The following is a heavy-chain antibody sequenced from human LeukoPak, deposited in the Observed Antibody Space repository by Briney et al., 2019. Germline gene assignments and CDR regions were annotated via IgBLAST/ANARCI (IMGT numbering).Heavy chain of an antibody. Sequence: PSETLSLTCAVYGGSFSGYYWSWIRQPPGKGLEWIGEINHSGSTNYNPSLKSRVTISVDTSKNQFSLKLSSVTAADTAVYYCARVSGYSSSWLDYWGQGTLVTVSS. CDR1: GGSFSGYY. J-gene: IGHJ4*02. V-gene: IGHV4-34*01. D-gene: IGHD6-13*01. CDR2: INHSGST. CDR3: ARVSGYSSSWLDY.